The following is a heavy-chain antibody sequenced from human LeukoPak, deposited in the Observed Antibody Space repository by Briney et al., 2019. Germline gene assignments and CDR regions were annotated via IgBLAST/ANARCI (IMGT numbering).Heavy chain of an antibody. V-gene: IGHV3-33*01. CDR3: ARDRGDQLPDY. CDR2: IWYDGSNN. D-gene: IGHD2-2*01. Sequence: GGSLRLSCAASGFAFSSYGMHWVRQAPGKGLEWVAVIWYDGSNNYYADSVKGRFTISRDNSKNMLYLQMNSLRAEDTAVYYCARDRGDQLPDYWGQGTLVTVSS. J-gene: IGHJ4*02. CDR1: GFAFSSYG.